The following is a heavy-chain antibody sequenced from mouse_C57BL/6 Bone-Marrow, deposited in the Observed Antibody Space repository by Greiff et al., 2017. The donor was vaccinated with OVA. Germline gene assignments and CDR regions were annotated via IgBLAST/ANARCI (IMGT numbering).Heavy chain of an antibody. CDR1: GYSITSGYY. V-gene: IGHV3-6*01. Sequence: EVQLVESGPGLVKPSQSLSLTCSVTGYSITSGYYWNWIRQFPGNKLEWMGYISYDGSNNYNPSLKNRISITRDTSKNQFFLKLNSVTTKDTATYYCARDPAQATPYFDYWGQGTTLTVSS. CDR2: ISYDGSN. D-gene: IGHD3-2*02. CDR3: ARDPAQATPYFDY. J-gene: IGHJ2*01.